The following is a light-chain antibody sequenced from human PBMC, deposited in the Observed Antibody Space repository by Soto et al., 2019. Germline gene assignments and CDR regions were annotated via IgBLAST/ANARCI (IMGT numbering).Light chain of an antibody. Sequence: IVLTQSPGTLSLSPGERATLSCRASQTVSSTYLAWYQQKPGQAPRLLIHGASSRATGIPDRFSGSGSGTDFTLTISRLEPEDFALYYCQQYGCSPPLTFGGGTKVEIK. CDR3: QQYGCSPPLT. V-gene: IGKV3-20*01. J-gene: IGKJ4*01. CDR1: QTVSSTY. CDR2: GAS.